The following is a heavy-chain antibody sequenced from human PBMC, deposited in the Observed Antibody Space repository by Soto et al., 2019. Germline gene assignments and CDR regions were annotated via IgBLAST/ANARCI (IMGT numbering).Heavy chain of an antibody. D-gene: IGHD3-10*01. Sequence: GGSLRLSCAASGFTFSSYSMNWVRQAPGKGLEWVSSISSSSSYIYYADSVKGRFTISRDNAKNSLYLQMNSLRAEDTAVYYCARGGRYYYGSGSYLPYYYYYYMDVWGKGTTVTVSS. CDR2: ISSSSSYI. J-gene: IGHJ6*03. CDR3: ARGGRYYYGSGSYLPYYYYYYMDV. V-gene: IGHV3-21*01. CDR1: GFTFSSYS.